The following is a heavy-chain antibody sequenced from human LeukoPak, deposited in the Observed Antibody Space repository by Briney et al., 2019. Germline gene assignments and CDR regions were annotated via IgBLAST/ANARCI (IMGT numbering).Heavy chain of an antibody. J-gene: IGHJ6*02. CDR1: GGSISSYY. CDR3: ARDYDFWSGTPYGMDV. V-gene: IGHV4-59*01. CDR2: IYYSGST. D-gene: IGHD3-3*01. Sequence: SETLSLTCTVSGGSISSYYWSWIRQPPGKGLEWIGYIYYSGSTNYNPSLKSRVTISVDTSKNQFSLKLSSVTAADTAVYYCARDYDFWSGTPYGMDVWGQGTMVTVSS.